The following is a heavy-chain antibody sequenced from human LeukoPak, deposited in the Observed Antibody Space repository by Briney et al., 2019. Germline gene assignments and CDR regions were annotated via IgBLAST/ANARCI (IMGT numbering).Heavy chain of an antibody. CDR3: ARVGAGQQLDY. D-gene: IGHD6-13*01. Sequence: SETLSLTCAVYGGSFSGYYWSWIRQPPGKGLEWIGEVNHSGSTNYNPSLKSRVTISVDTSKNQFSLKLSSVTAADTAVYYCARVGAGQQLDYWGQGTLVTVSS. J-gene: IGHJ4*02. CDR1: GGSFSGYY. V-gene: IGHV4-34*01. CDR2: VNHSGST.